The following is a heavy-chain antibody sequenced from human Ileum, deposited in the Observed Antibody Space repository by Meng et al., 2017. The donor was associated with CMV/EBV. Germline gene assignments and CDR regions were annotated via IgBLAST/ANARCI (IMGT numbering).Heavy chain of an antibody. Sequence: ETLSLTCAVSGFTVVDNWLTWVRQAPGKGLEWVSLVHRNGNTNYGDSVKGRFTISRDDSKNTVYLQMNSLRAEDTAMYYCARLLLGSTWTFQSWGQGTLVTVSS. V-gene: IGHV3-53*01. J-gene: IGHJ4*02. CDR2: VHRNGNT. CDR3: ARLLLGSTWTFQS. D-gene: IGHD6-13*01. CDR1: GFTVVDNW.